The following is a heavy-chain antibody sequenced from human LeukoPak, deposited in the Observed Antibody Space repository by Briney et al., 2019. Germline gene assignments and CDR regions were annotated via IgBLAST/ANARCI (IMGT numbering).Heavy chain of an antibody. Sequence: PGGSLRLSCAASGFTFSSYGMHWVRQAPGKGLEWVAVISYDGSNKYYADSVKGRFTISRDNSKNTLYLQMNSLRAEDTAVYYCAKIMTTVPTGWFDPWGQGTLVTVSS. CDR1: GFTFSSYG. D-gene: IGHD4-17*01. CDR2: ISYDGSNK. CDR3: AKIMTTVPTGWFDP. V-gene: IGHV3-30*18. J-gene: IGHJ5*02.